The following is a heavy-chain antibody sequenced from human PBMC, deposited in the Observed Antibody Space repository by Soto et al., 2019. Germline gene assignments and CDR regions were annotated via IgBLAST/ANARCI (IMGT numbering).Heavy chain of an antibody. V-gene: IGHV1-8*02. CDR2: MNPNSGNT. CDR3: ARGVTYYDILTCDYPKIYFDY. CDR1: GYTFTSYD. Sequence: ASVKVSCKASGYTFTSYDINWVRQATGQGLEWMGWMNPNSGNTGYAQKFQGRVTMTRNTSISTAYMELSSLRSEDTAVYYCARGVTYYDILTCDYPKIYFDYWGQGTLVTVSS. D-gene: IGHD3-9*01. J-gene: IGHJ4*01.